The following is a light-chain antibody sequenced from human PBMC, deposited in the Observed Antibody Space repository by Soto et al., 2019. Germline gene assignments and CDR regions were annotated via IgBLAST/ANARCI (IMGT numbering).Light chain of an antibody. CDR1: QNIGNK. CDR3: QQYYNWPRT. CDR2: GAS. Sequence: IGMSQSPGTLSVSPGERATLSCRASQNIGNKVGWYQQKPGQAPRLLIYGASTRATGIPVRFSGSGSGTEFTLTITSLQAEDSAVYYCQQYYNWPRTFGQGTLLEIK. V-gene: IGKV3-15*01. J-gene: IGKJ5*01.